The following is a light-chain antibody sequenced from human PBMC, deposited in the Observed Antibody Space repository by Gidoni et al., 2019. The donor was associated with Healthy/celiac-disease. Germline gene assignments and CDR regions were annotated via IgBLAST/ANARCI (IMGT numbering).Light chain of an antibody. V-gene: IGKV3-11*01. CDR1: QSVSID. CDR3: QQRSNWPL. J-gene: IGKJ2*01. Sequence: DIVLTQSPATLSLSPGERATLSCRASQSVSIDLAWYQQKPGQAPRLLIYDASNRAAGIPARFSGSGSGTDFTLTISSLEPEDFAVYYCQQRSNWPLFGQGTKLEIK. CDR2: DAS.